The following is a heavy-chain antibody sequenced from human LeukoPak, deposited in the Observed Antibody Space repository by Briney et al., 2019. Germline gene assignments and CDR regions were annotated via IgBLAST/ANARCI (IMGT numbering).Heavy chain of an antibody. CDR1: GGSFKGYY. J-gene: IGHJ6*03. CDR2: INPGGST. V-gene: IGHV4-34*01. Sequence: SETLSLTCAVYGGSFKGYYWSWIRQPPAKGLEWIGEINPGGSTNYNASLKGRVAISADTSKNQFSLELSSVTAADTAGYYCASHRLYYHYMDVWGKGTTVTVSS. CDR3: ASHRLYYHYMDV.